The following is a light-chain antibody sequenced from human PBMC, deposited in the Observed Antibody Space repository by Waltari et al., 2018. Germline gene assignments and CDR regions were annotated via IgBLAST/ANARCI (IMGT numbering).Light chain of an antibody. Sequence: ETVLTQSPATLSLSPGERATPSCRASEDISIFLACYQQKPGQAPRLLIYDASNRATGIPARFSGSGSGTDFTLTISSLEPEDFAFDYCQQRRNWPPLTFGGGTKVE. J-gene: IGKJ4*02. CDR3: QQRRNWPPLT. CDR2: DAS. CDR1: EDISIF. V-gene: IGKV3-11*01.